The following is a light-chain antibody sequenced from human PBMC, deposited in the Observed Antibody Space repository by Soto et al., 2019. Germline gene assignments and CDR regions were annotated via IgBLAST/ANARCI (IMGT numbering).Light chain of an antibody. J-gene: IGKJ1*01. CDR3: LQDINHPWT. CDR2: DAS. V-gene: IGKV1-5*01. Sequence: MQIVQSTYTLSASVGDRVTITCRASQSFSTWLAWYQHKPGKAPKLLIYDASNLDSGVPSRFSGSGSGTDFTLAISSLQPEDSATYYCLQDINHPWTSGQGITV. CDR1: QSFSTW.